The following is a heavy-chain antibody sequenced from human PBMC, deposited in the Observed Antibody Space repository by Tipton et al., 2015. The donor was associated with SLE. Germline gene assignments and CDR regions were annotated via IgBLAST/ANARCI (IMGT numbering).Heavy chain of an antibody. CDR1: GGSISSYY. D-gene: IGHD5-12*01. J-gene: IGHJ4*02. Sequence: TQSLTCTVSGGSISSYYWSWIRQPPGKGLEWIGYIYYSGSTNYDPSLKSRVTISVDTSKNQFSLKLSSVTAADTAVYYCARRLTRYSGYDYFDYWGQGTLVTVSS. CDR3: ARRLTRYSGYDYFDY. V-gene: IGHV4-59*08. CDR2: IYYSGST.